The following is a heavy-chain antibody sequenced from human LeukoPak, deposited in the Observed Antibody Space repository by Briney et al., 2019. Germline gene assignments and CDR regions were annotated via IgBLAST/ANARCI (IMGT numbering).Heavy chain of an antibody. J-gene: IGHJ4*02. D-gene: IGHD3-22*01. CDR3: ARDAPYYDSSGYYCDY. V-gene: IGHV3-33*01. CDR2: IWYDGSNK. CDR1: GFTFSSYG. Sequence: GGSLRLSCAASGFTFSSYGMHWVRQAPGKGLEWVAVIWYDGSNKYYADSVKGRFTISRDNSKNTLYLQMNSLRAEDTAVCYRARDAPYYDSSGYYCDYWGQGALVTVSS.